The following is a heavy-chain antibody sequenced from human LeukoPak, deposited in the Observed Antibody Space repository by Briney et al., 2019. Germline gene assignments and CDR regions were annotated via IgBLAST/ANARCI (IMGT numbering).Heavy chain of an antibody. CDR3: AREGGDAFDI. V-gene: IGHV3-21*01. CDR2: ISSTNTYI. Sequence: GSLRPSCAASGFTFTTHSFNWLRQAPGKGLEWVASISSTNTYIKYADSVKGRFTISRDNTKNSVFLQMNSLTGEDTAVYYCAREGGDAFDIWGQGTMVTVSS. CDR1: GFTFTTHS. D-gene: IGHD3-16*01. J-gene: IGHJ3*02.